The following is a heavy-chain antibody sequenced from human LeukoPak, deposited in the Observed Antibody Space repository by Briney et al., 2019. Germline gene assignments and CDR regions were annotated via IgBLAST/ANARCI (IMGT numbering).Heavy chain of an antibody. Sequence: PGRSLRLSCAASGFTFSSYAMHWVRQAPGKGLEWVAVISYDGSNKYYADSVKGRFTISRDNSKNTLYLQMNSLRGEDTAVYYCAKMGKTAYYFDYWGQGTLVTVSS. CDR3: AKMGKTAYYFDY. CDR1: GFTFSSYA. CDR2: ISYDGSNK. D-gene: IGHD7-27*01. J-gene: IGHJ4*02. V-gene: IGHV3-30*18.